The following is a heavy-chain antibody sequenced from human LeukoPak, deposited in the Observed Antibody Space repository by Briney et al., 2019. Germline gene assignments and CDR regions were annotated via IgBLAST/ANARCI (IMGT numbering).Heavy chain of an antibody. D-gene: IGHD3-22*01. J-gene: IGHJ4*02. V-gene: IGHV3-23*01. CDR1: GFTFGSYA. CDR3: AKEGRPTYYYESSGYYFDY. Sequence: GGSLRLSCAASGFTFGSYAMSWVRQAPGKGLEWVSAFSGSGGSTYYADTVKGRFTISRDNSKNTLYLQMNSLRAEDTAVYYCAKEGRPTYYYESSGYYFDYWGQGTLVTVSS. CDR2: FSGSGGST.